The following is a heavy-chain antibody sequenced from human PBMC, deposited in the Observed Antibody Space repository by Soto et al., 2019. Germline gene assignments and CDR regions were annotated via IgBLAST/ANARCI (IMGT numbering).Heavy chain of an antibody. Sequence: LSLTCAVSGGSISSTTYYWAWIRQPPGKGLEWVATIYYSGATYYNPSLKSRLTISIDTSKNQFSLRLSSVTAADTAMYYCARYYDTSNRPYFHHWGQGTRVTVSS. CDR3: ARYYDTSNRPYFHH. CDR1: GGSISSTTYY. D-gene: IGHD3-22*01. V-gene: IGHV4-39*01. CDR2: IYYSGAT. J-gene: IGHJ1*01.